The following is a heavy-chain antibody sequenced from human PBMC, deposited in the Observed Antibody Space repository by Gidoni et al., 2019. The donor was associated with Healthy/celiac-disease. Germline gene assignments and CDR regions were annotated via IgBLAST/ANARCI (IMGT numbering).Heavy chain of an antibody. J-gene: IGHJ4*02. CDR2: ISWNSGSI. Sequence: EVQLVESGGGLVQPGRSLRLSCAAPGFPFDDYAMHWVRQAPGKGLEWVSGISWNSGSIGYADSVRGRFTISRDNAKNSLYLQMNSLRAEDTALYYCAKGLHSGYDSGFDYWGQGTLVTVSS. CDR1: GFPFDDYA. D-gene: IGHD5-12*01. V-gene: IGHV3-9*01. CDR3: AKGLHSGYDSGFDY.